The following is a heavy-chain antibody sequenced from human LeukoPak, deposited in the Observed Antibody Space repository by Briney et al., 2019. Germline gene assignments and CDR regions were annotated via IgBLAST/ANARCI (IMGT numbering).Heavy chain of an antibody. V-gene: IGHV3-7*01. J-gene: IGHJ4*02. CDR3: ARDLNWLLFDY. Sequence: GGSLRLSCAASGFTFSSYWMSWVRQAPGKGLEWVANIKQDGSEKYYVDSVKGRFTISRDNAKNSLYLQVNSLRVEDTAVYYCARDLNWLLFDYWGQGTLVTVSS. D-gene: IGHD3-9*01. CDR1: GFTFSSYW. CDR2: IKQDGSEK.